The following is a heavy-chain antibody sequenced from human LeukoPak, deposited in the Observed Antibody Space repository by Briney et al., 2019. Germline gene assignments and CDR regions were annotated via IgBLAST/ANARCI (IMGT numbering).Heavy chain of an antibody. CDR3: ARGTMTDAFDI. CDR1: GGSISIGSYY. CDR2: IYTSGST. J-gene: IGHJ3*02. Sequence: SQTLSLTCTVSGGSISIGSYYWSWIRQPAGKGLEWIGRIYTSGSTNYNPSLKSRVTISVDTSKNQFSLKLSYVTAADTAVYYCARGTMTDAFDIWGQGTMVTVSS. D-gene: IGHD3-22*01. V-gene: IGHV4-61*02.